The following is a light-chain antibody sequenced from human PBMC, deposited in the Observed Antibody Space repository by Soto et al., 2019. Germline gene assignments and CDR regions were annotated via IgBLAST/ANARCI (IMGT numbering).Light chain of an antibody. CDR3: QQYTSPLWT. Sequence: EIVLTQSPGTLSLSPGERATLSCRASQSVSSKYLAWYQQKPGQAPRVLIYGTSIRASGVPERFSGGGSGTDFTLTITRLEPEDFAVYYCQQYTSPLWTFGQGTEVEIK. V-gene: IGKV3-20*01. CDR1: QSVSSKY. CDR2: GTS. J-gene: IGKJ1*01.